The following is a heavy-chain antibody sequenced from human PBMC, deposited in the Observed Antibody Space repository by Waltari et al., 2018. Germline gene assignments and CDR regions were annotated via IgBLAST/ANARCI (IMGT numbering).Heavy chain of an antibody. J-gene: IGHJ6*02. D-gene: IGHD3-10*01. Sequence: QVQLQESGPGLVKPSETLSLTCTVSGGSIKNYYWRWIRQPPGKGLGWIGYVFSSGSTQYTPSFKSRVSISVDTSKYQFSLRLTSVAAADTAVYFCARRLITVVRVQDFGMDVWGQGTTVTVPS. V-gene: IGHV4-59*01. CDR1: GGSIKNYY. CDR2: VFSSGST. CDR3: ARRLITVVRVQDFGMDV.